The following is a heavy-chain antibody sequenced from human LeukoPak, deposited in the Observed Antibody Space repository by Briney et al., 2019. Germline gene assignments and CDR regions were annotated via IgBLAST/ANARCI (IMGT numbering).Heavy chain of an antibody. D-gene: IGHD3-9*01. V-gene: IGHV3-30*18. CDR2: ISYDGSNK. CDR1: GFTFSSYG. Sequence: GGSLRLSCAASGFTFSSYGMHWVRQAPGKGLEWVAVISYDGSNKYYADSVKGRFTISRDNSKNTLYLQMNSLRAEDTAVYYCAKDQNHYDILTGYLLPDYWGQGTLVTVSS. J-gene: IGHJ4*02. CDR3: AKDQNHYDILTGYLLPDY.